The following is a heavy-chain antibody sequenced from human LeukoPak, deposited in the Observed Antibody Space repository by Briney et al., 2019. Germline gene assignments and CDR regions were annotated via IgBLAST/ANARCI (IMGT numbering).Heavy chain of an antibody. CDR2: INTDGSST. J-gene: IGHJ4*02. Sequence: HAGGSLRLSCAASGFTFSSYAMSWVRQAPGKGLAWVSRINTDGSSTNYADSVKGRFTISRDNAKNTLYLQMSSLRAEDTAVYYCARDRRGGYYSKTLDYWGQGTLVTVSS. CDR3: ARDRRGGYYSKTLDY. CDR1: GFTFSSYA. D-gene: IGHD3-22*01. V-gene: IGHV3-74*01.